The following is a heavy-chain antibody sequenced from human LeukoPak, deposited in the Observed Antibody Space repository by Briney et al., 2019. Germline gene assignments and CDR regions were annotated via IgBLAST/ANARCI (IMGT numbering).Heavy chain of an antibody. Sequence: SETLSLTCAVYGRSFSGYYWIWIRHPPGKALEWLGQINHSGSTNYNPSLESRVLISVDTSKNELSLKLSSVTAGDTAVYYCARAGYCRSTTCLYHAFDIWGHGTMVTVSS. D-gene: IGHD2-2*01. CDR1: GRSFSGYY. J-gene: IGHJ3*02. V-gene: IGHV4-34*01. CDR3: ARAGYCRSTTCLYHAFDI. CDR2: INHSGST.